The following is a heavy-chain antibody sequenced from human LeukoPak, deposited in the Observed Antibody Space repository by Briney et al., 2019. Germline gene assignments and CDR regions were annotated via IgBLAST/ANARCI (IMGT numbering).Heavy chain of an antibody. CDR1: GFTFSSYS. D-gene: IGHD5-12*01. J-gene: IGHJ4*02. Sequence: GGSLRLSCAASGFTFSSYSMNWVRQAPGKGLEWVSSISSSSSYIYYADSVKGRFAISRDNAKNTLYLQMNSLRVEDTAVYYCAREGRVSGYDFDCWGQGTLVTVSS. CDR3: AREGRVSGYDFDC. CDR2: ISSSSSYI. V-gene: IGHV3-21*01.